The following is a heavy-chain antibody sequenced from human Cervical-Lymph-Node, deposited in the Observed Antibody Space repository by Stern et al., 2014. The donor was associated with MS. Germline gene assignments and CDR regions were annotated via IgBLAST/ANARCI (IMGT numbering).Heavy chain of an antibody. J-gene: IGHJ4*02. D-gene: IGHD6-6*01. CDR2: ISWNSAII. CDR1: GFTFDDYG. Sequence: VQLVESGGGWVQPGRSLRLSCATSGFTFDDYGMHWVRHAPGRGLEWVSTISWNSAIIAYADSVKGRFTISRDNAKNSLNLQMNSLRAEDTALYYCAKSGSSPFDDWGQGTLVTVSS. V-gene: IGHV3-9*01. CDR3: AKSGSSPFDD.